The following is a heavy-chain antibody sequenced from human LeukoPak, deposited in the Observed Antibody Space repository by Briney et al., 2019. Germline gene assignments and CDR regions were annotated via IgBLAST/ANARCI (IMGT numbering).Heavy chain of an antibody. J-gene: IGHJ6*03. CDR1: GGKFSSYA. Sequence: GASVKVSCKVSGGKFSSYAISWVRQAPGQGLEWMGGIVPGFGTANYAQKFQGRVTITADKSTNTAYMELSSLKSEDTAVYYCAKKGDSWNDYYLGYSYYYMDVWGEGTTVTVSS. V-gene: IGHV1-69*06. CDR2: IVPGFGTA. D-gene: IGHD3-3*01. CDR3: AKKGDSWNDYYLGYSYYYMDV.